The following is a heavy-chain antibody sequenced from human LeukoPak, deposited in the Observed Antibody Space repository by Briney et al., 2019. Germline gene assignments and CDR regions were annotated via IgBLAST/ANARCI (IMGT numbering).Heavy chain of an antibody. CDR2: ISSNGGST. V-gene: IGHV3-64D*06. J-gene: IGHJ6*02. D-gene: IGHD4-17*01. Sequence: GGSLRLSCSASGFTFSSYAMHWVRQAPGKGLEYGSAISSNGGSTYYADSVKGRFTISRDNPKNTLYLQMSSLRAEDTAVYYCVKSVTRGYYYYGMDVWGQGTTVTVSS. CDR3: VKSVTRGYYYYGMDV. CDR1: GFTFSSYA.